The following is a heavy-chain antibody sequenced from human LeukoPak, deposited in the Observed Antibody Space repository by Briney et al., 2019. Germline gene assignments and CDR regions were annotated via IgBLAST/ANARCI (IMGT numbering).Heavy chain of an antibody. J-gene: IGHJ4*02. Sequence: GGSLRLSCAASGFTFSSYSMNWVRQAPGKGLEWVSSISSSSSYIYYADSVKGRFTISRDNAKNSLYLQMNSLRAEDTAVYYCVRLVGSRSCSGGTCYSDYWGQGTLVTVSS. V-gene: IGHV3-21*01. CDR3: VRLVGSRSCSGGTCYSDY. CDR2: ISSSSSYI. CDR1: GFTFSSYS. D-gene: IGHD2-15*01.